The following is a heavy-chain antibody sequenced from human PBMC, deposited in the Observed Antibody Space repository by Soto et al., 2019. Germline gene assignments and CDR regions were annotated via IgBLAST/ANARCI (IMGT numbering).Heavy chain of an antibody. CDR1: GGTFSSYT. CDR2: IIPILGIA. V-gene: IGHV1-69*04. Sequence: ASVKVSCKASGGTFSSYTISWVRQAPGQGLEWMGRIIPILGIANYAQKFQGRVTITADKSTSTAYMELSSLRSEDTAVYYCARDRCSSTSCYSLGYYYYMDVWGKGTTVTVSS. J-gene: IGHJ6*03. D-gene: IGHD2-2*01. CDR3: ARDRCSSTSCYSLGYYYYMDV.